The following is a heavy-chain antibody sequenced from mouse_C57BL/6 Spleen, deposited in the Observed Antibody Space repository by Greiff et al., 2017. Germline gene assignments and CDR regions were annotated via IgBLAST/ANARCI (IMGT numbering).Heavy chain of an antibody. Sequence: IQLQQSGAELVKPGASVKLSCTASGFNIKDYYMHWVKQRTEQGLEWIGRIDPEDGETKYAPKFPGKATITADTSSNTAYLQLSSLTSEDTAVYYCARYDYDGFAYWGQGTLVTVSA. D-gene: IGHD2-4*01. J-gene: IGHJ3*01. CDR1: GFNIKDYY. CDR2: IDPEDGET. CDR3: ARYDYDGFAY. V-gene: IGHV14-2*01.